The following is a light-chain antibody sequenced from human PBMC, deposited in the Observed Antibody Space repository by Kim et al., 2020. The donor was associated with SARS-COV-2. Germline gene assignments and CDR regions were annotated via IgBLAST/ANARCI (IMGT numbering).Light chain of an antibody. J-gene: IGLJ3*02. Sequence: GQRVTITCSGSSSNVGSKYVYWYQQLPGTAPKLLIYRNNQRTSGVPDRFSGSKSGTSASLAISGLRSEDEADYYCAAWDDSLSGWVFGGGTKLTVL. CDR2: RNN. V-gene: IGLV1-47*01. CDR1: SSNVGSKY. CDR3: AAWDDSLSGWV.